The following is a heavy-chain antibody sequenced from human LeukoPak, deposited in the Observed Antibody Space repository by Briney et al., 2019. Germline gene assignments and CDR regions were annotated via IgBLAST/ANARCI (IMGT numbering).Heavy chain of an antibody. D-gene: IGHD6-13*01. CDR3: ARDRGRGASRNFDY. CDR1: GGSISSGDYY. Sequence: SETLSLTCTVSGGSISSGDYYWSWIRQPPGKGLEWIGYIYYSGSTYYNPSLKSRVTISVDTSKNQFSLKLSSVTAADTAVYYCARDRGRGASRNFDYWGQGTLVTVSS. V-gene: IGHV4-30-4*01. CDR2: IYYSGST. J-gene: IGHJ4*02.